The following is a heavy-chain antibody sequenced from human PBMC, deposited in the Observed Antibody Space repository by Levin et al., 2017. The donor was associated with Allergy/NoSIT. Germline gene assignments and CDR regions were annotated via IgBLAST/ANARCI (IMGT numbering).Heavy chain of an antibody. D-gene: IGHD2-2*02. Sequence: PGGSLRLSCAASGFTFSDYAMSWVRQAPGKGLEWVSGISGGGGVTSYADSLKGRLTFSRDNSKNTLYLQMNSLRAEDTAVYYCAKGRIYTISPGSIDSWGQGTLVTVSS. J-gene: IGHJ4*02. V-gene: IGHV3-23*01. CDR3: AKGRIYTISPGSIDS. CDR2: ISGGGGVT. CDR1: GFTFSDYA.